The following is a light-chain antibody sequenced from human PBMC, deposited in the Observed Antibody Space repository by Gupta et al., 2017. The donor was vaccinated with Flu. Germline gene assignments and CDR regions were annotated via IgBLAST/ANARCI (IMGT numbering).Light chain of an antibody. CDR1: NSNIGSNY. J-gene: IGLJ3*02. CDR3: AARDDTHEGWV. CDR2: TDD. Sequence: TFSFSGSNSNIGSNYVYWYQPLPGTAPKLLSYTDDQRPSGIPDRFSGSKSGTSGSLAISGLRSEDEAEYFCAARDDTHEGWVFGGGTKVTV. V-gene: IGLV1-47*01.